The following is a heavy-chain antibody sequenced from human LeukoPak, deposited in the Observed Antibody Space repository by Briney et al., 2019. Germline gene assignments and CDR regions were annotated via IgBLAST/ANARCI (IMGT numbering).Heavy chain of an antibody. D-gene: IGHD1-14*01. CDR3: TRGVRQPDS. Sequence: LSGGSLRLSCTTSGFTFGDYNVNWVRQAPGKGLEWVGFIRSNDNGGTTEAAPSVKVRFSFARDESTGMAYLQMNSLKTEDTAVYYCTRGVRQPDSWGQGTLVTVSS. CDR1: GFTFGDYN. J-gene: IGHJ4*02. CDR2: IRSNDNGGTT. V-gene: IGHV3-49*04.